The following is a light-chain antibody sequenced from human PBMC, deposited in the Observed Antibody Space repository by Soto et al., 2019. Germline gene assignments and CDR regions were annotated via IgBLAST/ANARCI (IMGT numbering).Light chain of an antibody. Sequence: SVLTKPPSVSTAPGQKVTISCSGSSSNIGNNYVSWYQQLPGTAPKLLIYDNNKRPSGIPDRFSGSKSGTSATLGITGLQTGDEADYYCGTWDSSLSAFYVFGTGTKVTVL. J-gene: IGLJ1*01. V-gene: IGLV1-51*01. CDR3: GTWDSSLSAFYV. CDR1: SSNIGNNY. CDR2: DNN.